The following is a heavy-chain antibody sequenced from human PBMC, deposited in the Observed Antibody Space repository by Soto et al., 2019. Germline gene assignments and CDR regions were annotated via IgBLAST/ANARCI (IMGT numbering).Heavy chain of an antibody. CDR1: GFTFSSYA. CDR2: ISGSGGNT. V-gene: IGHV3-23*01. D-gene: IGHD2-2*01. Sequence: GGSLRLSCAASGFTFSSYAMSWVRQAPGKGLEWVSGISGSGGNTYYADSVKGRFTISRDNSKNTLYLQMNSLRAEDTALYYCVKDIRSVLVRGYFDYWGQGTLVTVSS. CDR3: VKDIRSVLVRGYFDY. J-gene: IGHJ4*02.